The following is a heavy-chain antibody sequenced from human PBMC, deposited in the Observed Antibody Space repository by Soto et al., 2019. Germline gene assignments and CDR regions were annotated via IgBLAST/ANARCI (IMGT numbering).Heavy chain of an antibody. V-gene: IGHV3-7*03. CDR1: GVTFNSFW. D-gene: IGHD6-19*01. Sequence: EVLVVESGGGLVQPGGSLRLSCAASGVTFNSFWINWVRQAPGKGLEWVANIKQHTDEKNYVESVQGRFSISRDDAKNTVYLEMNSLRAEDTAVYYCVVSRGWFFDSWGQGTLVTVSS. J-gene: IGHJ4*02. CDR3: VVSRGWFFDS. CDR2: IKQHTDEK.